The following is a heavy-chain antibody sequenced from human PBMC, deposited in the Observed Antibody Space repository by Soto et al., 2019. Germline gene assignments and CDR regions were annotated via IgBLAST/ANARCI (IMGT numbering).Heavy chain of an antibody. J-gene: IGHJ6*03. Sequence: SQSLSPTYILSGCSVSTRSYHWSSIPQPPGKGLEWIGDIYSRGSPDYNPSLKSRVTISVDTSKNQFSLKLSSVTAADTAVYYCARVVVIFDMDVCGICTIVTLSS. D-gene: IGHD3-22*01. V-gene: IGHV4-61*01. CDR3: ARVVVIFDMDV. CDR1: GCSVSTRSYH. CDR2: IYSRGSP.